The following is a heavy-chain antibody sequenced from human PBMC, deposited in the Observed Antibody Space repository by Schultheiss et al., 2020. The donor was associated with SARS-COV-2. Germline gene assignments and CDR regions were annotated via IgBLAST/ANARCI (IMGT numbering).Heavy chain of an antibody. CDR2: IYYSGST. V-gene: IGHV4-38-2*01. CDR3: ASGYCSGGSCYSGYYFDY. CDR1: GYSISSGYY. Sequence: SETLSLTCAVSGYSISSGYYWGWIRQHPGKGLEWIGYIYYSGSTNYNPSLKSRVTISVDTSKNQFSLKLSSVTAADTAVYYCASGYCSGGSCYSGYYFDYWGQGTLVTVSS. J-gene: IGHJ4*02. D-gene: IGHD2-15*01.